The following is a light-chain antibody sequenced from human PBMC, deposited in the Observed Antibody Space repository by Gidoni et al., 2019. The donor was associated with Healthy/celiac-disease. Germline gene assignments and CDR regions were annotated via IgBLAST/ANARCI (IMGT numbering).Light chain of an antibody. Sequence: EIVLTQSPATLSWAPGERANLSCRASQSVSSYLACYQPKPGQAPRLLIDDASNRATGIPSRFSFSGSGTDFTLTISSLEPEDFAVYYCQQRSNWPWTCXQXTKVEIK. CDR2: DAS. J-gene: IGKJ1*01. CDR3: QQRSNWPWT. CDR1: QSVSSY. V-gene: IGKV3-11*01.